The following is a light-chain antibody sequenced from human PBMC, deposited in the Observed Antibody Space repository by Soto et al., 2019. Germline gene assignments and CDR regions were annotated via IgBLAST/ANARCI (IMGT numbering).Light chain of an antibody. CDR2: EAF. CDR3: CSYAGSTTLYV. Sequence: SALTQPASVSGSPGQSITISCTGTSSDVGSYNLVSWYQQHPGTAPKLVIYEAFKRPSGVSNRFSGSKSGDTASLTISGLQAEDEADYYCCSYAGSTTLYVFGTGTKVTVL. J-gene: IGLJ1*01. CDR1: SSDVGSYNL. V-gene: IGLV2-23*01.